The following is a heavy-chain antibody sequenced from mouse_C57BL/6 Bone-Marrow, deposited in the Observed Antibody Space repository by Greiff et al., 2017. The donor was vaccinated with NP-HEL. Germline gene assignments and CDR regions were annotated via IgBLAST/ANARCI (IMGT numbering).Heavy chain of an antibody. J-gene: IGHJ3*01. CDR1: GFTFSSYG. V-gene: IGHV5-6*01. CDR2: ISSGGSYT. Sequence: EVKLMESGGDLVKPGGSLKLSCAASGFTFSSYGMSWVRQTPDKRLEWVATISSGGSYTYYPDSVKGRFTISRDNAKNTLYLQMSSLKSEDTAMYYCASTSPFAYWGQGTLVTVSA. CDR3: ASTSPFAY.